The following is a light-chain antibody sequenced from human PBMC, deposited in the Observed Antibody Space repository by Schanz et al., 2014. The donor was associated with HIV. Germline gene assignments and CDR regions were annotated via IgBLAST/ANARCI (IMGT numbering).Light chain of an antibody. Sequence: QSALTQPASVSGSPGQSISISCAGTSSDVGGDNFVSWYQQHPGRAPKLLVYDVTNRPSGVSSRFSVSKSDNTASLTISGLQPEDEADYYCISYTSDTVLFGGGTKLTVL. CDR3: ISYTSDTVL. V-gene: IGLV2-14*03. J-gene: IGLJ2*01. CDR2: DVT. CDR1: SSDVGGDNF.